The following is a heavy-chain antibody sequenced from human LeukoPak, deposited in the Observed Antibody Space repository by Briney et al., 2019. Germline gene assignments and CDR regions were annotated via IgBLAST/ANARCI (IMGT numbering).Heavy chain of an antibody. CDR1: GFTFSSYA. J-gene: IGHJ4*02. Sequence: GGSLRLSCAASGFTFSSYAMHWVRQAPGKGLEWVAVISYDGSNKYYADSVKGRFTISRDNSKNTLYLLMNSLRAEDTAVYYCARDPLTQRFGGLDYWGQGTLVTVSS. CDR2: ISYDGSNK. D-gene: IGHD2-15*01. V-gene: IGHV3-30-3*01. CDR3: ARDPLTQRFGGLDY.